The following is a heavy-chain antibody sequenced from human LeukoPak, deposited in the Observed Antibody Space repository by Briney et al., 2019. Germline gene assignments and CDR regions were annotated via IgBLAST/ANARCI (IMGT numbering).Heavy chain of an antibody. D-gene: IGHD6-13*01. V-gene: IGHV3-30*18. CDR1: GLTFSSYG. CDR3: AKARSSWYDFEADY. J-gene: IGHJ4*02. Sequence: GGSLRLSCAASGLTFSSYGMHWVRQAPGKGLEWVAVISYDGSNKYYADSVKGRFTISRDNSKNTLYLQMNSLRSEDTAVYYCAKARSSWYDFEADYWGQGTLVTVSS. CDR2: ISYDGSNK.